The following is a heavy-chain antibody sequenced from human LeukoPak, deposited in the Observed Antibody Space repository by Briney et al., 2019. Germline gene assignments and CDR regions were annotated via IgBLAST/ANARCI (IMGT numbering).Heavy chain of an antibody. V-gene: IGHV5-51*01. CDR2: IYPRDSDT. J-gene: IGHJ5*02. CDR1: GYRFDSYW. CDR3: ARSHSSTLTWFDP. Sequence: GESLKISFKGSGYRFDSYWIAWVRQTPGKGLEWMGIIYPRDSDTKYNPSFQGQVSISADKSISTAYLQWSSLQASDTAIYYCARSHSSTLTWFDPWGQGTLVSVSS.